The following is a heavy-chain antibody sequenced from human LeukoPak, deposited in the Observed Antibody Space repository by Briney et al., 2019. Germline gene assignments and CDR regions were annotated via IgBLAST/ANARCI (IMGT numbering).Heavy chain of an antibody. D-gene: IGHD5-12*01. CDR1: GFTVSSSY. CDR2: IKEDGSEK. V-gene: IGHV3-7*04. CDR3: ARVLGGYDGEFDH. J-gene: IGHJ4*02. Sequence: GGSLRLSCSASGFTVSSSYMSWVRQAPGKGLEWVANIKEDGSEKYYVDSVKGRFTISRDNAKNSLYLQMNSLSAEDTAVYYCARVLGGYDGEFDHGGRETLVTVP.